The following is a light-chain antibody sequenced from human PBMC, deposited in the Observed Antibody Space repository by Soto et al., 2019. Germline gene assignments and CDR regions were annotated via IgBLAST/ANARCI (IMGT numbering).Light chain of an antibody. Sequence: DIQMTQSPPALSASVGDRVTITCRASQNTDSYLNWYQQKPGKAPELLIHDASSLQSGVPSRFSGSGSGTDFTLTISSLQPEAYAVYYCQHSNSAPPTFGKGTKVDIK. CDR1: QNTDSY. CDR2: DAS. CDR3: QHSNSAPPT. J-gene: IGKJ1*01. V-gene: IGKV1-39*01.